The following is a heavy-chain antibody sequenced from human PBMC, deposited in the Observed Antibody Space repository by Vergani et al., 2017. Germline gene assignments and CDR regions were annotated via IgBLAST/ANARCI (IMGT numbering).Heavy chain of an antibody. D-gene: IGHD6-6*01. CDR1: GFTFSSYG. Sequence: QVQLVESGGGVVQPGRSLRLSCAASGFTFSSYGMHWVRQAPGKGLEWVAVIWYDGSNKYYADSVKGRFTISRDNSENTLYLQMNSLRAEDTAVYYCARRSSSHDAFDIWGQGTMVTVSS. V-gene: IGHV3-33*01. J-gene: IGHJ3*02. CDR3: ARRSSSHDAFDI. CDR2: IWYDGSNK.